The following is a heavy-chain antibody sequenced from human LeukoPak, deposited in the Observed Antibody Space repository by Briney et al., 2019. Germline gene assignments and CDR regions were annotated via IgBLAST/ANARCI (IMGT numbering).Heavy chain of an antibody. D-gene: IGHD5/OR15-5a*01. J-gene: IGHJ4*02. CDR1: GFTFSSYE. Sequence: PGGCLRLSCVASGFTFSSYEMDWVRQAPGKGLEWISYISNSGDAIYYADSVKGRFTISRDNAKDSLYLQINSLRAEDTAVYYCARGLPSAPGVGDYWSQGTLVTVSS. CDR3: ARGLPSAPGVGDY. CDR2: ISNSGDAI. V-gene: IGHV3-48*03.